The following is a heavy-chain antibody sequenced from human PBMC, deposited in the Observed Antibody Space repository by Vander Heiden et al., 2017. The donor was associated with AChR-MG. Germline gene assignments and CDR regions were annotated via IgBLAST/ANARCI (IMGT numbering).Heavy chain of an antibody. CDR3: ARDLRVEAGGYYYYYGMDV. Sequence: QVQLVQSGAEVKKPGASVKVSCKASGYPFTGYYLHWVRQAPGQGLEWMGWINPNSGGTNYAQKFQGRVTMTRDTSISTAYMELSRLRSDDTAVYYCARDLRVEAGGYYYYYGMDVWGQGTTVTVSS. D-gene: IGHD2-15*01. CDR1: GYPFTGYY. V-gene: IGHV1-2*02. J-gene: IGHJ6*02. CDR2: INPNSGGT.